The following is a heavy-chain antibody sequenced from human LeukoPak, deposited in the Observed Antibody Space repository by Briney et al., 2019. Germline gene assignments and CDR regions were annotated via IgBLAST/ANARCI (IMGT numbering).Heavy chain of an antibody. Sequence: GGSLRLSCVASGFIFSTYGLHWVRQSPGRGLEWVAVIWYDGSQRYYADSVKGRFTISRDDSQNTIYLQMDSLRAEDTAVYYCATSSPRNYFDHWGQGTLVTVSS. CDR1: GFIFSTYG. CDR3: ATSSPRNYFDH. D-gene: IGHD1-14*01. V-gene: IGHV3-33*01. CDR2: IWYDGSQR. J-gene: IGHJ4*02.